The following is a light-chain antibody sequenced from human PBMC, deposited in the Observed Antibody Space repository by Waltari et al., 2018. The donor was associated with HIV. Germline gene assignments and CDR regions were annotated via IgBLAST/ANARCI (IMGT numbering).Light chain of an antibody. CDR1: QSVNRN. CDR2: GAS. J-gene: IGKJ4*01. V-gene: IGKV3-15*01. CDR3: QHYDKWPVT. Sequence: EIVMTQSPATLSVSPGDRATLSCRASQSVNRNLAWCQQKPGQAPRLLFHGASTRATGVPARFSGSGSGTEFTLTISSLQPEDFAVYYCQHYDKWPVTFGGGTK.